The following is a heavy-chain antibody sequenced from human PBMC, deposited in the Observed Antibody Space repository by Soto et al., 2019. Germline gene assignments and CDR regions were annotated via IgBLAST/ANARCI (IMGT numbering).Heavy chain of an antibody. CDR3: AKGHVRGGLTEWLVPFDY. J-gene: IGHJ4*02. CDR2: ISVYKGDT. V-gene: IGHV1-18*04. D-gene: IGHD6-19*01. CDR1: GYTFSSYG. Sequence: QVQLVQSGAEVKKPGASVKVSCKTSGYTFSSYGIIWVRQAPGQGLEWMGWISVYKGDTNYAQKFQGRVTMTTDAATSTASVELRSLRSDDTAVYYCAKGHVRGGLTEWLVPFDYWGQGTLVTVSS.